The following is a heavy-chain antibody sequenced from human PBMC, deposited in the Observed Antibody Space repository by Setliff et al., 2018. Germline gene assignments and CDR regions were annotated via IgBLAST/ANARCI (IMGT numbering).Heavy chain of an antibody. J-gene: IGHJ4*02. CDR1: GGSISSGGYY. CDR2: IYYSGST. CDR3: ARGRIRLPDY. Sequence: SETLSLTCTVSGGSISSGGYYWSWIRQHPGKGLEWIGYIYYSGSTYYNPSLKSRVTISVDTSKNQFSLKLSSVTAADTAVYYCARGRIRLPDYWGQGTLVTVSS. D-gene: IGHD4-17*01. V-gene: IGHV4-31*03.